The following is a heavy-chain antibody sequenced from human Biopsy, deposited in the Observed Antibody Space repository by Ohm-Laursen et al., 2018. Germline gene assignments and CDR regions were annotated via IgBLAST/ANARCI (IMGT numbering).Heavy chain of an antibody. Sequence: SDTLSLTCTVSGGSISSYYWSWIRQPPGKGLEWIGYIYYTGSTNYNPSHKSRVTISVDTSMNHFSQRLTLVTAADTAVYYCARHAPSYSGSYWGYFDLWGHGTLVTVSS. CDR3: ARHAPSYSGSYWGYFDL. J-gene: IGHJ2*01. CDR1: GGSISSYY. V-gene: IGHV4-59*08. CDR2: IYYTGST. D-gene: IGHD1-26*01.